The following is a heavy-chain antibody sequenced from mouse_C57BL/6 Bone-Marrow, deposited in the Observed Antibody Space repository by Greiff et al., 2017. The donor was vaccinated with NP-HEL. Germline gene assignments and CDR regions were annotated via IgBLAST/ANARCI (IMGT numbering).Heavy chain of an antibody. CDR1: GYTFTDYY. J-gene: IGHJ2*01. CDR2: INPYNGGT. V-gene: IGHV1-19*01. CDR3: ARTYYGSSYADY. Sequence: EVQLQQSGPVLVKPGASVKMSCKASGYTFTDYYMNWVKQSHGKSLEWIGVINPYNGGTSYNQKFKGKATLTVDKSSSTAYMELNSLTSEDSAVYYCARTYYGSSYADYWGQGTTLTVSS. D-gene: IGHD1-1*01.